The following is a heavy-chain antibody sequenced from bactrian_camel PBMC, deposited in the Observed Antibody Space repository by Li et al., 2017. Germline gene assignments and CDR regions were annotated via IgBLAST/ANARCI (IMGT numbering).Heavy chain of an antibody. CDR2: LDSDLYT. Sequence: VQLVESGGGLVQPGGSLRLSCATSGFTFSRYAMSWFRQAPGKEREGVAALDSDLYTSYKDSVKGRFTISKDNATSTLVLQMNSLKPEDTALYYCAFHSRPGYCFTPTLLEFWGQGTQVTVS. J-gene: IGHJ4*01. D-gene: IGHD2*01. V-gene: IGHV3S42*01. CDR1: GFTFSRYA. CDR3: AFHSRPGYCFTPTLLEF.